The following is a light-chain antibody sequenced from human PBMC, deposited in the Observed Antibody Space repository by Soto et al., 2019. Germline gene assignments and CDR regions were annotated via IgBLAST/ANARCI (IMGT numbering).Light chain of an antibody. V-gene: IGLV2-8*01. Sequence: QSALTQPPSASGSPEQSVTISCTGTSSDVGGYNYVSWYQQHPGKAPKLMIYEVNKRPSGVPDRFSGSKSGNTASLTVSGLQAEAEADYYCSSYAGSNNPYVFVTGTKLTVL. CDR1: SSDVGGYNY. CDR3: SSYAGSNNPYV. J-gene: IGLJ1*01. CDR2: EVN.